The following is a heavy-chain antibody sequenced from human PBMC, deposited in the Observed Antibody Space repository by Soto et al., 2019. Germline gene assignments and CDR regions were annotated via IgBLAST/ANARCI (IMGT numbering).Heavy chain of an antibody. Sequence: SETLSLPCAVSGGSISSGGYSWSWIRQPPGKGLEWIGYIYHSGSTYYNPSLKSRVTISVDRSKNQFSLKLSSVTAADTAVYYCAREGRSYDLDYSGQGILVSGSS. CDR1: GGSISSGGYS. D-gene: IGHD1-26*01. J-gene: IGHJ4*02. CDR2: IYHSGST. V-gene: IGHV4-30-2*01. CDR3: AREGRSYDLDY.